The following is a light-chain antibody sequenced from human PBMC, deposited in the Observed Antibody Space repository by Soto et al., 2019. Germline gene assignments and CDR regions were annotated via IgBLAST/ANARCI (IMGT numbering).Light chain of an antibody. CDR3: QQYGSSPPWT. CDR1: QSVSSSY. J-gene: IGKJ1*01. Sequence: ENVLTQSPGTLSLSPGARATLSCRASQSVSSSYLAWYQQKPGQAPRLLIYGASSRATAIPDRFSGSGSGTDFTLTISRLEPEDFAVYYCQQYGSSPPWTFGQGTKVEIK. V-gene: IGKV3-20*01. CDR2: GAS.